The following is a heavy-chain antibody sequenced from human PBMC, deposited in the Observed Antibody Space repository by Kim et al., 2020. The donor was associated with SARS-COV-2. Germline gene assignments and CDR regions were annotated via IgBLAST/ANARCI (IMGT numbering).Heavy chain of an antibody. V-gene: IGHV3-11*06. J-gene: IGHJ4*02. CDR3: ARAGPGYSYGYRVDY. D-gene: IGHD5-18*01. Sequence: DSVKGRFTISRDNAKNALYLQMNSLRAEDTAVYYCARAGPGYSYGYRVDYWGQGTLVTVSS.